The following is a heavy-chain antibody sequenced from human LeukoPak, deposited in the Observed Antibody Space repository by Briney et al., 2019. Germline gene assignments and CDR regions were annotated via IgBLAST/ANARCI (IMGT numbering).Heavy chain of an antibody. D-gene: IGHD6-13*01. J-gene: IGHJ6*03. CDR2: ISYDGSNK. Sequence: GGSLRLSCAASGFTFSSYAMHWVRQAPGKRLEWVAVISYDGSNKYYADSVKGRFTISRDNSKNTLYLQMNSLRAEDTAVYYCARDGPVRQYGIAAAGYYMDVWGKGTTVTVSS. CDR3: ARDGPVRQYGIAAAGYYMDV. CDR1: GFTFSSYA. V-gene: IGHV3-30*04.